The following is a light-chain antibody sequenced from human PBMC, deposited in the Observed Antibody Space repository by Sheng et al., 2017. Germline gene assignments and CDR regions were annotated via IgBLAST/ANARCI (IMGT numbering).Light chain of an antibody. V-gene: IGKV1-5*03. CDR3: QQYKGYPAT. CDR1: QSISTW. Sequence: DIQMTQSPSTLSASVGDRVTITCRASQSISTWLAWYQQKPGKGPKVLIYKASTLESGVPSRFNGRGSGTEFTLTISSLQPDDFVVYYCQQYKGYPATFGPGTKVQVK. CDR2: KAS. J-gene: IGKJ1*01.